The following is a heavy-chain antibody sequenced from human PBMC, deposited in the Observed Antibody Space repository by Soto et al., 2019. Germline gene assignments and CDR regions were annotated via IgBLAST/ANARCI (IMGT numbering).Heavy chain of an antibody. CDR1: GASVSGYY. V-gene: IGHV4-59*08. J-gene: IGHJ4*02. CDR3: ARLPQSTPHAYIDY. Sequence: PSETLSHTCTVSGASVSGYYWSWIRQPTGKGLEWIGYVYYSRSTNYNPSLKSRVTISVDTSKYRFSLKFSSVTAFDSAVYYCARLPQSTPHAYIDYWGQGTLVT. CDR2: VYYSRST.